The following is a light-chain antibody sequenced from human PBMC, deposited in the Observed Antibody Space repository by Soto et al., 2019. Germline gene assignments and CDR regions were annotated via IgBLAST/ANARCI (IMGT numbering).Light chain of an antibody. CDR2: LEGSGNY. V-gene: IGLV4-60*03. J-gene: IGLJ2*01. CDR3: ETWDSNTRV. CDR1: SGHSTYI. Sequence: QAVVTQSSSASASLGSSVKLTCTLSSGHSTYIIAWHQQQPGKAPRYMMKLEGSGNYNKGSGVPDRFSGSSSGADRYLTISHLQSEDEADYYCETWDSNTRVFGGGTKLTVL.